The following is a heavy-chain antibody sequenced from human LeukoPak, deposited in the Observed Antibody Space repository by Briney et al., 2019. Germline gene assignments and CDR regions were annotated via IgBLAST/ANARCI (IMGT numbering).Heavy chain of an antibody. D-gene: IGHD6-13*01. J-gene: IGHJ4*02. CDR1: GFTVSSNY. V-gene: IGHV3-66*01. CDR2: IYSGGST. CDR3: ARDLGIAAAEHYFDY. Sequence: PGGSLRLSCAASGFTVSSNYMSWVRQAPGKGLEWVSVIYSGGSTYYADSVKGRFTISRDNSKNTLYLQVNSLRAEDTAVYYCARDLGIAAAEHYFDYWGQGTLVTVSS.